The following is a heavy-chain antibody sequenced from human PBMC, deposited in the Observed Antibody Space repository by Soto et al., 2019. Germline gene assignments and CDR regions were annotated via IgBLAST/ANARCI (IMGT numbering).Heavy chain of an antibody. J-gene: IGHJ4*02. Sequence: QLQLQESGPGLVKPSETLSLTCTVSGGSISSSSYYWGWIRQPPGKGLEWIGSIYYSGSTYYNPSLKSRVTISVDTSKNQFSLKLSSVTAADTAVYYCARQPTYYYDSSGYYCDYWGQGTLVTVSS. D-gene: IGHD3-22*01. V-gene: IGHV4-39*01. CDR1: GGSISSSSYY. CDR3: ARQPTYYYDSSGYYCDY. CDR2: IYYSGST.